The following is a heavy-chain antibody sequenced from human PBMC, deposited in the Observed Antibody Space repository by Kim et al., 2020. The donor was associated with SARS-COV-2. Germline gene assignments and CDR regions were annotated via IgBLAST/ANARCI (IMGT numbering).Heavy chain of an antibody. D-gene: IGHD3-22*01. CDR3: ARGLGMIVVVITPVLRYGMDV. J-gene: IGHJ6*02. Sequence: SETLSLTCAVYGGSFSGYYWSWIRQPPGKGLEWIGEINHSGSTNYNPSLKSRVTISVDTSKNQFSLKLSSVTAADTAVYYCARGLGMIVVVITPVLRYGMDVWGQGTTVTVSS. V-gene: IGHV4-34*01. CDR2: INHSGST. CDR1: GGSFSGYY.